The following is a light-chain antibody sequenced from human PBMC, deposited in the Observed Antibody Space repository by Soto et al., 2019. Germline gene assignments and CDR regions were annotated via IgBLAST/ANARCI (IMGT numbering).Light chain of an antibody. V-gene: IGLV3-21*02. CDR1: NIGSKS. CDR3: QVWDSTSDHYV. J-gene: IGLJ1*01. CDR2: DGS. Sequence: SYELTQPPSVSVAPGQTARIPCGGDNIGSKSVYWYQQKPGQAPVVVVYDGSDRPSGIPERFSGSNSGTTATLTISRVEAADEADYFCQVWDSTSDHYVFGAGTKVTVL.